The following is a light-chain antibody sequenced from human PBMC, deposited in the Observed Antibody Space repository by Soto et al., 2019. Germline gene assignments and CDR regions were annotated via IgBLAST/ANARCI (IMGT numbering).Light chain of an antibody. CDR2: EVS. CDR3: SSCTTSNTLV. CDR1: SSDVGAYNY. Sequence: QSALTQPASVSGSPGQSITISCTGTSSDVGAYNYVSWYQQHPGKAPKLMIYEVSNRPSGVSNRFSGSKSGNTASLTISGLQAEDEDDYYCSSCTTSNTLVFGTGTKLTVL. V-gene: IGLV2-14*01. J-gene: IGLJ1*01.